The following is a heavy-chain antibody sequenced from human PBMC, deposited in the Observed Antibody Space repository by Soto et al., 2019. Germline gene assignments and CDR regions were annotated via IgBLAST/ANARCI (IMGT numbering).Heavy chain of an antibody. D-gene: IGHD3-10*01. V-gene: IGHV1-18*01. CDR2: INVFNGNT. Sequence: QVQLVQSGAEVQKPGASVKVSCKASGYTFTSYGISWGRQAPGQGLEWTGLINVFNGNTNYAQTLQGRGPMTTDTSTSTAYLDLRSLRAEYTAVYFGGRDTSRGEYDYWGQGTLVTVSS. CDR1: GYTFTSYG. J-gene: IGHJ4*02. CDR3: GRDTSRGEYDY.